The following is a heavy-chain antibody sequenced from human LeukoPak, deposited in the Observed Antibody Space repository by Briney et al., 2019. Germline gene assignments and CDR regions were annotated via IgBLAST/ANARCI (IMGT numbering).Heavy chain of an antibody. CDR2: ITNKAFGGTA. Sequence: KPGGSLRLSCAASGFNFGDYAMSWFRQAPEKGLGGVGFITNKAFGGTAEYAASVKGRFTISRDDSRSIAYLQMDNLRTEDTGVYYCTRDEYGVGSNFFDYWGQGTLVTVST. D-gene: IGHD4-17*01. V-gene: IGHV3-49*05. CDR1: GFNFGDYA. J-gene: IGHJ4*02. CDR3: TRDEYGVGSNFFDY.